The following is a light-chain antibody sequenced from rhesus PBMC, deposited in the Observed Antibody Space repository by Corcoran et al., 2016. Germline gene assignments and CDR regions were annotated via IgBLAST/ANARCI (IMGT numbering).Light chain of an antibody. Sequence: QSAPTQPPSVSGSPGQSVTISCTGTSSDIGGSNRVSWYQQHPGKAPKLMIYEVSKRPSGVADRFSGSKSGNTASLTISGLQAEDEADYYCSSYASGGTFVFGAGTRLTVL. CDR1: SSDIGGSNR. J-gene: IGLJ1*01. CDR2: EVS. CDR3: SSYASGGTFV. V-gene: IGLV2-13*02.